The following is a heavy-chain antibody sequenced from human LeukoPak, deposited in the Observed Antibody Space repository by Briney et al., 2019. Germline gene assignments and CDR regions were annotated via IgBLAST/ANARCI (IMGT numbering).Heavy chain of an antibody. J-gene: IGHJ5*02. Sequence: GGSLRLSCAASGFPFSSYVMNWLRQTPGKGLEWVAVIWFDGGKIYYADSVKGRFTISRDNSKNTLYLQMNSLRAEDTAVYHCARERWDLEKGHWFYPWGQGTLVTVSS. D-gene: IGHD1-1*01. CDR2: IWFDGGKI. CDR1: GFPFSSYV. V-gene: IGHV3-33*01. CDR3: ARERWDLEKGHWFYP.